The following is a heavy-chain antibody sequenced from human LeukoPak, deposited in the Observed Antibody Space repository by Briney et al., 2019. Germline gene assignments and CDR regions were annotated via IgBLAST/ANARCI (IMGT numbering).Heavy chain of an antibody. CDR3: ARGPVQLWMYNWFDP. J-gene: IGHJ5*02. V-gene: IGHV1-18*01. D-gene: IGHD5-18*01. CDR2: ISAYNGNT. CDR1: GYTFTSYG. Sequence: ASVKVSCKASGYTFTSYGISWARQAPGQGLEWMGWISAYNGNTNYAQKLQGRVTMTTDTSTSTAYMELRSLRSDDTAVYYCARGPVQLWMYNWFDPWGQGTLVTVSS.